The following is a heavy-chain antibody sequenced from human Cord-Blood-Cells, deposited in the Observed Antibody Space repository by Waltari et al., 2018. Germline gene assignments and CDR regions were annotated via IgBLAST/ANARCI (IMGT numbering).Heavy chain of an antibody. Sequence: QVQLQESGPGLVKPSETLSLTCTVSGGSISSHYWSWIRQPPGKGLEWIGYIYYSGSTNHNPSLKSRVTISVDTSKNQFSLKLSSVTAADTAVYYCARGRIAARFDYWGQGTLVTVSS. D-gene: IGHD6-6*01. CDR1: GGSISSHY. CDR3: ARGRIAARFDY. V-gene: IGHV4-59*11. J-gene: IGHJ4*02. CDR2: IYYSGST.